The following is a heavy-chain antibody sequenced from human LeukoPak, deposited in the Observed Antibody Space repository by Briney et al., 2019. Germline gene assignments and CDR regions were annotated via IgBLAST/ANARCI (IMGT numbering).Heavy chain of an antibody. D-gene: IGHD2-2*01. V-gene: IGHV3-7*01. Sequence: PGGSLRLSCAASGFTFSSYWISWVRQASGKGLEWVANIKQDGSEMWYVDSVKGRFIISRDNAKNSVDLQMNSLRAEDTAVYYCTRMLWRSRPFDYWGQGILVIVSS. CDR1: GFTFSSYW. J-gene: IGHJ4*02. CDR2: IKQDGSEM. CDR3: TRMLWRSRPFDY.